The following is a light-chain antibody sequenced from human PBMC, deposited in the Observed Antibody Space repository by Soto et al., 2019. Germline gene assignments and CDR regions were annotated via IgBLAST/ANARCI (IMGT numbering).Light chain of an antibody. CDR2: DAS. CDR3: QHYNSYSRT. V-gene: IGKV1-5*01. J-gene: IGKJ1*01. CDR1: QTISNW. Sequence: DIQMTQSPSTLSASVGDRVTITCRASQTISNWLAWYQQKPGKAPKLLIYDASILESGVPSRFSGSGSGTEFTLTISSRQPDDSVAYYFQHYNSYSRTFGQGTKVDIK.